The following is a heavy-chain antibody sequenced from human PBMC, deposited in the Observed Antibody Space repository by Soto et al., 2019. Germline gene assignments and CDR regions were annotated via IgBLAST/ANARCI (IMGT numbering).Heavy chain of an antibody. D-gene: IGHD3-10*01. CDR2: TYYRSKWYN. Sequence: SQTLSLTCAISGDSVSSNSAAWNWIRQSPSRGLEWLGRTYYRSKWYNDYAVSVKSRITINPDTSKNQFSPQLNSVTPEDTAVYYCARESRGTMVRGVTKHGMDVWGQGTTVTVSS. V-gene: IGHV6-1*01. CDR1: GDSVSSNSAA. J-gene: IGHJ6*02. CDR3: ARESRGTMVRGVTKHGMDV.